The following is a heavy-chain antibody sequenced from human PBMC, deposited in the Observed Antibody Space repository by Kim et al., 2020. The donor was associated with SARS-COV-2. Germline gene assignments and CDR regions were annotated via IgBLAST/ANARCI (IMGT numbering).Heavy chain of an antibody. D-gene: IGHD3-9*01. J-gene: IGHJ4*02. Sequence: YADSGKGRFTISRDNSKNTLYLQMKSLRAEDTAVYYCAKKHHGTGKPFDYWGQGTLVTVSS. V-gene: IGHV3-23*01. CDR3: AKKHHGTGKPFDY.